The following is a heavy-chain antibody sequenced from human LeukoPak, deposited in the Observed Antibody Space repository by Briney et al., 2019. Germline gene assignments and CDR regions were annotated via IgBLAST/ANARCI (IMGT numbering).Heavy chain of an antibody. CDR2: INHSGST. CDR1: GGSFSGYY. D-gene: IGHD1-26*01. CDR3: ARVKEDSGSYLTLYYYYYGMDV. J-gene: IGHJ6*02. V-gene: IGHV4-34*01. Sequence: SETLSLTCAVYGGSFSGYYWSWIRQPPGKGLEWIGEINHSGSTNYNPSLKNRATISVDTSKNHFSLKLSSVTAADTAVYYCARVKEDSGSYLTLYYYYYGMDVWGQGTTVTVSS.